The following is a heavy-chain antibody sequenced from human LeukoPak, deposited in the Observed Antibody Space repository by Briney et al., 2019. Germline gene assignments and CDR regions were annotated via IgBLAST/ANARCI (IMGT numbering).Heavy chain of an antibody. V-gene: IGHV4-4*02. D-gene: IGHD5-18*01. CDR2: IHRSGDI. J-gene: IGHJ4*02. CDR3: ATRDQSRTDVVPPDY. Sequence: PSGTLSLTCAVSGVSVSSNNWWTWVRQPPGEGLEWIGEIHRSGDIKYSPSLQTRVTISMDRSMNHLSLNLYSVTAADTAVYFCATRDQSRTDVVPPDYWGQGALVAVSS. CDR1: GVSVSSNNW.